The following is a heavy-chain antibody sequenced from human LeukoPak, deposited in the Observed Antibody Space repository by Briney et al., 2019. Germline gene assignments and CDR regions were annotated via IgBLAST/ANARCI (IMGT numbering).Heavy chain of an antibody. V-gene: IGHV1-2*02. D-gene: IGHD6-19*01. CDR1: GYTFTGYY. CDR2: INPNSGGT. Sequence: ASVKVSCKASGYTFTGYYMHWVRQAPGQGLEWMGWINPNSGGTNYAQKFQGRVTMTRDTSISTAYMELSRLRSDDTAVYYCASAEPIAVAGKNWFGPWGQGTLVTVSS. CDR3: ASAEPIAVAGKNWFGP. J-gene: IGHJ5*02.